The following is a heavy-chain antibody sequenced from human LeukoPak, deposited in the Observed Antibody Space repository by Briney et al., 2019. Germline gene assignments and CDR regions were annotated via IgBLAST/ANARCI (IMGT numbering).Heavy chain of an antibody. CDR1: GGSISSNSYY. CDR3: ASHAPGFPLTTVTTVSYYYYMDV. Sequence: PSETLSLTCTVSGGSISSNSYYWGWIRQSPGKGLEWIGSIYYSGSTYYNPSLKSRVTISVDTSKNQFSLKLSSVTAADTAVYYCASHAPGFPLTTVTTVSYYYYMDVWGKGTTVTISS. V-gene: IGHV4-39*01. D-gene: IGHD4-17*01. CDR2: IYYSGST. J-gene: IGHJ6*03.